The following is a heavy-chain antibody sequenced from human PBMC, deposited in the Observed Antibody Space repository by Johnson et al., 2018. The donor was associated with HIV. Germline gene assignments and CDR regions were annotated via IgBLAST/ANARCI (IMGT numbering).Heavy chain of an antibody. D-gene: IGHD3-3*01. J-gene: IGHJ3*01. Sequence: VLLVESGGGVVQPGRSLRLSCAASGFTFDDYGMSWVRQVPGKGLEWVAGINWNGGSTSYADSVKGRFTISRDTAKNTLYLQMNSLRAEDTAVYYCARDRGRAYYNFWSGTRSACAFDFWGQGTMVTVSS. V-gene: IGHV3-20*04. CDR3: ARDRGRAYYNFWSGTRSACAFDF. CDR2: INWNGGST. CDR1: GFTFDDYG.